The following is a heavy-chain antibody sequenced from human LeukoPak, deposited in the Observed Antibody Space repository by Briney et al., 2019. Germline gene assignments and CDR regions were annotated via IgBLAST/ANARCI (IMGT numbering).Heavy chain of an antibody. CDR2: ISTAGDT. CDR3: ARSYYYDSSGDYYYYGMDV. D-gene: IGHD3-22*01. Sequence: GGSLRLSCAASGFTFSSYDMHWVRQATGKGLEWVSPISTAGDTYYPGSVKGRFTISRENAKNSLYLQMNSLRAGDTAVYYCARSYYYDSSGDYYYYGMDVWGQGTTVTVSS. J-gene: IGHJ6*02. V-gene: IGHV3-13*04. CDR1: GFTFSSYD.